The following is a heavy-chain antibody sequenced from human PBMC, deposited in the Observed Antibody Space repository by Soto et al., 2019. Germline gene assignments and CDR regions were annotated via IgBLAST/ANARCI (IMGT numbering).Heavy chain of an antibody. J-gene: IGHJ3*02. CDR3: ARMSLTSPHAFDI. CDR1: GYSFTSYW. CDR2: IYPGDSDT. D-gene: IGHD4-4*01. V-gene: IGHV5-51*01. Sequence: GESLKISCKGSGYSFTSYWIGWVRQMPGKGLEWMGIIYPGDSDTRYSLSFQGQVTISADKSISTAYLQWSSLKASDTAMYYCARMSLTSPHAFDIWGQGTMVTVSS.